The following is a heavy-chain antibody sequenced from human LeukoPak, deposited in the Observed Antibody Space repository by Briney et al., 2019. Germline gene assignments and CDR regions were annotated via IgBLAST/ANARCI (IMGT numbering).Heavy chain of an antibody. D-gene: IGHD3-3*01. CDR2: IYSGGST. CDR1: GFTVSSTY. Sequence: GGSLRLSCAASGFTVSSTYMSWVRQAPGKGLEWVSVIYSGGSTYYADSVKGRFTISRDNSKNTLYLQMNSLRAEDTAVYYCARDYYDFWNGYDPVWGKGTTVTVSS. V-gene: IGHV3-66*02. J-gene: IGHJ6*04. CDR3: ARDYYDFWNGYDPV.